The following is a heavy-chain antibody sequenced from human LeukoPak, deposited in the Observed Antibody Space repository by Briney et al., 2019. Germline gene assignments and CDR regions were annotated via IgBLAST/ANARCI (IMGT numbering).Heavy chain of an antibody. CDR2: INHSGST. D-gene: IGHD3-10*01. Sequence: PSGTLSLTCAVYGGSFSGYYWSWIRQPPGKGLEWIGEINHSGSTNYNPSLKSRVTISVDTSKNQFSLKLSSVTAADTAVYYCARGLLLWFGESIPTFDYWGQGTLVTVSS. CDR1: GGSFSGYY. V-gene: IGHV4-34*01. CDR3: ARGLLLWFGESIPTFDY. J-gene: IGHJ4*02.